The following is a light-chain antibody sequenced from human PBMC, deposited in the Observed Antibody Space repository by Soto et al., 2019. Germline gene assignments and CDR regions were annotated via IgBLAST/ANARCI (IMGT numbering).Light chain of an antibody. CDR3: QQYYSYPRT. V-gene: IGKV1-8*01. J-gene: IGKJ1*01. CDR1: QGISSY. Sequence: AIRMTQSPSSLSASTGDRVTITCRASQGISSYLAWYQQKPGKAPKLLIYAASTLQSGVPSRFSGSGSGTYFTLTSSCLQSEDFATYYCQQYYSYPRTFGQGTKVEIK. CDR2: AAS.